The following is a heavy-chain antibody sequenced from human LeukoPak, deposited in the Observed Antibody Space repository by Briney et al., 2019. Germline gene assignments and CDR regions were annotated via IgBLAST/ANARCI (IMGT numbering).Heavy chain of an antibody. CDR1: GFTFDDYA. Sequence: GGSLRLSCAASGFTFDDYAMHWVRQAPGKGLERVSGISWNSGSIGYADSVKGRITISRDNSKNTLYLQMNSLRAEDTAVYYCAKDMMGSSWFSLDYWGQGTLVTVSS. V-gene: IGHV3-9*01. D-gene: IGHD6-13*01. CDR3: AKDMMGSSWFSLDY. J-gene: IGHJ4*02. CDR2: ISWNSGSI.